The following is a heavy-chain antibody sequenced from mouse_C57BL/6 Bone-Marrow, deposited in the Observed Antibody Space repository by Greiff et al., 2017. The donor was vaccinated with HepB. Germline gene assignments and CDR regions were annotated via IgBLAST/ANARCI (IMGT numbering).Heavy chain of an antibody. J-gene: IGHJ4*01. V-gene: IGHV1-4*01. D-gene: IGHD3-3*01. Sequence: QVQLQQSGAELARPGASVKMSCKASGYTFTSYTMHWVKQRPGQGLEWIGYINPSSGYTKYNQKFKDKATLTADKSSSTAYMQLSSLTSEYSAVYYCARYTRRDYALDYWGQGTSVTVSS. CDR3: ARYTRRDYALDY. CDR1: GYTFTSYT. CDR2: INPSSGYT.